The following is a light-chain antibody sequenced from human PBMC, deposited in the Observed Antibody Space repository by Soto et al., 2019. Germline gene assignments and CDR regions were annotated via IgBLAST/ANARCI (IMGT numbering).Light chain of an antibody. J-gene: IGKJ5*01. V-gene: IGKV1-39*01. CDR1: QTIPRS. CDR2: TAS. Sequence: IQMTQSPSSLSASVGDRVTITFLASQTIPRSLNWYQQKPGKAPNLLIYTASILQTGAPSRFSGSGSETDFTLTISSLQPEDSGTYFCQQSHHFPYTFGQGTRLEIK. CDR3: QQSHHFPYT.